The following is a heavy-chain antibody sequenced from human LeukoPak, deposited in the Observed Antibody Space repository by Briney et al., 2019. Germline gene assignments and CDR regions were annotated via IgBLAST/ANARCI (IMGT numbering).Heavy chain of an antibody. CDR1: GYTFTGYY. CDR2: INPNSGGT. D-gene: IGHD3-9*01. J-gene: IGHJ5*02. Sequence: ASVKVSCKASGYTFTGYYMHWVRQAPGQGLEWMGWINPNSGGTNYAQKFQGRVTMTRDTSISTAYMELSRLRSDDTAVYYCAKLVIPRGGWFDPWGQGTLVTVSS. V-gene: IGHV1-2*02. CDR3: AKLVIPRGGWFDP.